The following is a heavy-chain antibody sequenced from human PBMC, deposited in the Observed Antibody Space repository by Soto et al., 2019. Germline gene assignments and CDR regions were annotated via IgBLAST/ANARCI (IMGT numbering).Heavy chain of an antibody. Sequence: GASVKVSCKASGYTFTSYGISWVRQAPGQGLEWMGWISAYNGNTNYAQKLQGRVTMTTDTSTSTAYMELRSLRSDDTAVYYCARDRGSSSWYPSYYYYYGMDVWGQGTTVTVSS. V-gene: IGHV1-18*04. J-gene: IGHJ6*02. CDR2: ISAYNGNT. CDR1: GYTFTSYG. CDR3: ARDRGSSSWYPSYYYYYGMDV. D-gene: IGHD6-13*01.